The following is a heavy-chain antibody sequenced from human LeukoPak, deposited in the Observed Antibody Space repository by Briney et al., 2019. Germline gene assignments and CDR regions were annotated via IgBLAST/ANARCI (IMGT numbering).Heavy chain of an antibody. Sequence: SETLSLTCTVSGGSISTYYWNWIRQPPGKGLEWIGYIYHSGGTNYNPSLQSRVTISVDTSKNQFPLNLNSVTAADTAVYYCARGGAARLHFQNWGQGTLVTVPS. CDR1: GGSISTYY. V-gene: IGHV4-59*01. CDR3: ARGGAARLHFQN. CDR2: IYHSGGT. J-gene: IGHJ1*01. D-gene: IGHD6-6*01.